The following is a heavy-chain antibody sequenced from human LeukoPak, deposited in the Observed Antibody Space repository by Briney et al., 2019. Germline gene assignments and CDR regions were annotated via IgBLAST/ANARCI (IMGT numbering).Heavy chain of an antibody. Sequence: PSETLSLTCAVSGGSFSGYYWSWIRQPPGKGLEWIGEINHSGSTNYNPSLKSRVTISVDTSKNQFSLKLSSVTAADTAVYYCAGGYDILTGYTRSFDYWGQGTLVTVSS. CDR2: INHSGST. CDR3: AGGYDILTGYTRSFDY. CDR1: GGSFSGYY. V-gene: IGHV4-34*01. J-gene: IGHJ4*02. D-gene: IGHD3-9*01.